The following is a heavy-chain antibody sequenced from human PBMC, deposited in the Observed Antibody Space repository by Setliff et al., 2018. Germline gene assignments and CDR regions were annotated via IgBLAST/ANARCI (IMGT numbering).Heavy chain of an antibody. CDR3: ARAPSSTVINWFDP. CDR2: IIPIFGTA. V-gene: IGHV1-69*06. CDR1: GATFSSYA. D-gene: IGHD3-22*01. J-gene: IGHJ5*02. Sequence: SVKVSCKASGATFSSYAISWVRQAPGQGLEWMGRIIPIFGTANYAQKFQGRVTITADKSTSTAYMELSSLRSEDTAAYYCARAPSSTVINWFDPWGQGTLVTVSS.